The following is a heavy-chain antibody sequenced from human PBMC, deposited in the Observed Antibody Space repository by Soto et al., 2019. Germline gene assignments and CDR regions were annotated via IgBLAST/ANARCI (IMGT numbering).Heavy chain of an antibody. CDR2: ILVGGST. D-gene: IGHD2-8*02. CDR1: GFICSSYD. Sequence: PGGSLRLSCAASGFICSSYDMSWVRQAPGKGLEWVSTILVGGSTHYEDSVKGRFTISRDRSKNTVYLQMNSLTAGDTAMYYCAKATATGGGAFDICRQGTMVTVSS. J-gene: IGHJ3*02. CDR3: AKATATGGGAFDI. V-gene: IGHV3-23*01.